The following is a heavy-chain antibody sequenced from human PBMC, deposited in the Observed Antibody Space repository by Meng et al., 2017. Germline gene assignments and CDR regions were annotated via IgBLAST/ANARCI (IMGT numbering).Heavy chain of an antibody. CDR3: IRGGFGSGPIDY. V-gene: IGHV3-49*04. J-gene: IGHJ4*02. CDR1: GFTFGDYA. CDR2: IRNKAYGGTT. Sequence: GESLKISCTASGFTFGDYALTWVRQAPGKGLEWVGFIRNKAYGGTTEYAASVKGRFTISRDDSKSIAYLQINSLKTDDTAVYFCIRGGFGSGPIDYWGQGTLVTVSS. D-gene: IGHD2-15*01.